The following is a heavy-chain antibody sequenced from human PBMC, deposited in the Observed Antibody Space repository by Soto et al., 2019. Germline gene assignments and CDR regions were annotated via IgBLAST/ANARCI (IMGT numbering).Heavy chain of an antibody. CDR1: GFTFSSYT. D-gene: IGHD4-17*01. Sequence: GGSLRLSCAASGFTFSSYTMNWVRQAPGRGLEWVSSIGTSSSYIYYAHSVKGRFTISRDNAKNSLFLQMNSLRADDTAVYYCARDSVRDYLYYYYGMDVWGQGTTVTVSS. CDR3: ARDSVRDYLYYYYGMDV. V-gene: IGHV3-21*01. CDR2: IGTSSSYI. J-gene: IGHJ6*02.